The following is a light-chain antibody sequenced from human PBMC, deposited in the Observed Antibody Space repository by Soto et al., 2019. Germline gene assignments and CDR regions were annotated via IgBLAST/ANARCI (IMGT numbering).Light chain of an antibody. CDR3: YAFAGRIFV. V-gene: IGLV2-11*01. CDR1: SSDVGGHNH. J-gene: IGLJ1*01. CDR2: DVN. Sequence: QSALTQPRSVSGSPGQSVTVSCTGTSSDVGGHNHVSWYQQHPGKAPKLMISDVNKRPSGVPDRFSGSKSGNTASLTISGVQAEDEADYYCYAFAGRIFVFGAGTKLTVL.